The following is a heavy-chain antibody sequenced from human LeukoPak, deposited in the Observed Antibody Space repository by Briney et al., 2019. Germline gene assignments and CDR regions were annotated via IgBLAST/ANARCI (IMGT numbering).Heavy chain of an antibody. CDR1: GGTFSSYA. V-gene: IGHV1-69*01. Sequence: SVKVSCKASGGTFSSYAISWVRQAPGQGLEWMGGIIPIFGTANYAQKFQGGVTITADESTSTAYMELSSLRSEDTAVYYCARGPLGPTTVTTGFLYMDVWGKGTTVTVSS. CDR2: IIPIFGTA. D-gene: IGHD4-17*01. CDR3: ARGPLGPTTVTTGFLYMDV. J-gene: IGHJ6*03.